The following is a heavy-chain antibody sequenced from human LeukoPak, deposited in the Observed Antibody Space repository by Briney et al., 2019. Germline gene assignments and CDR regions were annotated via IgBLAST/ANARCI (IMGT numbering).Heavy chain of an antibody. CDR3: ARKYYDYVWGSYPLGLGFDY. CDR2: INHSGST. J-gene: IGHJ4*02. CDR1: GGSFSGYY. V-gene: IGHV4-34*01. D-gene: IGHD3-16*02. Sequence: PSETLSLTCAVYGGSFSGYYWSWIRQPPGKGLEWIGEINHSGSTNYNPSLKSRVTISVDTSKNQFSLKLSSVTAADTAVYYCARKYYDYVWGSYPLGLGFDYWGQGTLVTVSS.